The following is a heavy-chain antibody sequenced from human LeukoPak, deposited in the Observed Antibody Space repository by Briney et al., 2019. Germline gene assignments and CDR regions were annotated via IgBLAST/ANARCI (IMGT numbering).Heavy chain of an antibody. Sequence: GASVKVSCKASGYTFTGYYMHWVRQAPGQGLEWMGWINPNSGGTNYAQKFQGRVTMTRDTSISTAYMELSGLRSGDTAVYYCARDPYYYDSSGYYYVQAFDIWGQGTMVTVSS. J-gene: IGHJ3*02. V-gene: IGHV1-2*02. CDR3: ARDPYYYDSSGYYYVQAFDI. D-gene: IGHD3-22*01. CDR2: INPNSGGT. CDR1: GYTFTGYY.